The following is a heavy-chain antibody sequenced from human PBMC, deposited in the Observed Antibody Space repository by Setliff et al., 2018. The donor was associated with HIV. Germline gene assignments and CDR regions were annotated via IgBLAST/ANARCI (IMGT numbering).Heavy chain of an antibody. CDR1: GGSFSGYY. CDR2: VYHTGST. V-gene: IGHV4-34*01. J-gene: IGHJ6*02. Sequence: SETLSLTCAVYGGSFSGYYWSWIRQPPGKGLEWIGTVYHTGSTIYNPSLQSRVIMSVDTSRNQFSLNVNSLTAADTAVYFCAGPMVRGIITRPYYHYGMDVWGQGTTVTVSS. CDR3: AGPMVRGIITRPYYHYGMDV. D-gene: IGHD3-10*01.